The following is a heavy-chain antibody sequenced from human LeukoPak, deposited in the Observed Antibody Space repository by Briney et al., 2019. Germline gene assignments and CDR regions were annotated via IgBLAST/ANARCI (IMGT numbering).Heavy chain of an antibody. Sequence: GGSLRLSCAASGFTFSSYWMSWVRQAPGKGLEWVGFIRSKANGETREYAASVKGRFTISRDDSKSIVYLQMNSLRFDDTAMYYCTNRGVDHYGSPNYSYYFDYWGPGTLVTVSS. J-gene: IGHJ4*02. D-gene: IGHD3-10*01. CDR2: IRSKANGETR. CDR3: TNRGVDHYGSPNYSYYFDY. V-gene: IGHV3-49*04. CDR1: GFTFSSYW.